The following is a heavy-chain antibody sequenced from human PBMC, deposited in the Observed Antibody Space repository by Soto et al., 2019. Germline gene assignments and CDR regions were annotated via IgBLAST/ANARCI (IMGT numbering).Heavy chain of an antibody. CDR1: GFTFSSYA. V-gene: IGHV3-23*01. CDR2: ISGSGGST. Sequence: GGSLRLSCAASGFTFSSYAMSWVRQAPGKGLKWVSAISGSGGSTYYADSVKGRFTISRDNSKNTLYLQMSSLRAEDTAVYYCVKYYFDSSGYYGLNAFDIWGQGTMVTVSS. D-gene: IGHD3-22*01. CDR3: VKYYFDSSGYYGLNAFDI. J-gene: IGHJ3*02.